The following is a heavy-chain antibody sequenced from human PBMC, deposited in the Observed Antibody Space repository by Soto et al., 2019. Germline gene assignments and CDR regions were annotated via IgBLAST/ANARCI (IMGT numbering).Heavy chain of an antibody. CDR2: ITDTGGDA. J-gene: IGHJ4*02. CDR3: ARGSTDSYPGSRIFDF. V-gene: IGHV3-23*01. D-gene: IGHD3-10*01. Sequence: GGSLRLSCVASGLTFGSRAMSWVRQAPGEGLQWVSTITDTGGDAKYADSVRGRFVISRDNSKKILYLHMTSLTAEDSAMYFCARGSTDSYPGSRIFDFWGRGTLVTVSS. CDR1: GLTFGSRA.